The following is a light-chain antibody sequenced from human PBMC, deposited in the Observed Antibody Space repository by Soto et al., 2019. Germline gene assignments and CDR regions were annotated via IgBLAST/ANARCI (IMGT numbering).Light chain of an antibody. CDR2: GAS. V-gene: IGKV3-20*01. CDR3: QQYGSSPTT. J-gene: IGKJ1*01. Sequence: EIVLTQSTGTLSLSPGERATLSCRASQSVSSSYLAWYQQKPGQAPRLLIYGASSRATGIPDRFSGSGSGTDFTLTISRLEPEDFAVYYCQQYGSSPTTFGQGTMVDIK. CDR1: QSVSSSY.